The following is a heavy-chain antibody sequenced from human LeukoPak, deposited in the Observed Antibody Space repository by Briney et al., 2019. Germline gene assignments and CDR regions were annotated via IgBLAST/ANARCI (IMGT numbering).Heavy chain of an antibody. CDR3: ARAPSDSTATIDAFDI. CDR1: GGSISSSNW. CDR2: IYHSGST. D-gene: IGHD4-17*01. J-gene: IGHJ3*02. Sequence: SGTLSLTCAVSGGSISSSNWWSWVRQPPGKGLEWIGEIYHSGSTNYNPSLKSRVTISVDKSKNQFSLKLSSVTAADTAVYYCARAPSDSTATIDAFDIWGQGTMVTVSS. V-gene: IGHV4-4*02.